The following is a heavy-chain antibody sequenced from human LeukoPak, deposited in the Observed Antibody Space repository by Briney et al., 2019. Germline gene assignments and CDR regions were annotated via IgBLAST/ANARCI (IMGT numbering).Heavy chain of an antibody. Sequence: PGGSLRLSCAASGFTFSTYTMNWVRQAPGKGLEWVSSISSSSTNIFYSDSLKGRFTVSRDNAKNSLYLQMNSLRAEDTAVYYCARGNSIYYVMDVWGQGTTVTVSS. J-gene: IGHJ6*02. CDR3: ARGNSIYYVMDV. CDR2: ISSSSTNI. D-gene: IGHD4-23*01. CDR1: GFTFSTYT. V-gene: IGHV3-21*01.